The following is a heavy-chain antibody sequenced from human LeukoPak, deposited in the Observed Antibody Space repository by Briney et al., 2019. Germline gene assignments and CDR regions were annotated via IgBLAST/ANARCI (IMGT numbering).Heavy chain of an antibody. Sequence: SQTLSLTCTVSGGSISSGGYYWSWIRQHPGKGLEWIGYIYYSGSTYYNPSLKSRVTISVDTSKNQFSLKLSSVTAADTAVYYCARAQAPYQLPTGIDYWGQGTLVTVSS. CDR2: IYYSGST. CDR3: ARAQAPYQLPTGIDY. J-gene: IGHJ4*02. D-gene: IGHD2-2*01. V-gene: IGHV4-31*03. CDR1: GGSISSGGYY.